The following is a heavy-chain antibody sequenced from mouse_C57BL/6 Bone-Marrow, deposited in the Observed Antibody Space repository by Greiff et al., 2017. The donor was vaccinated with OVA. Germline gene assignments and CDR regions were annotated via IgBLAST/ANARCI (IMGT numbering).Heavy chain of an antibody. CDR1: GYTFTSYW. CDR2: INPSNGGT. D-gene: IGHD2-2*01. Sequence: QVHVKQPGTELVKPGASVKLSCKASGYTFTSYWMHWVKQRPGQGLEWIGNINPSNGGTNYNEKFKSKATLTVDKSSSTAYMQLSSLTSEDSAVDYCARGTVVTPWFAYWGRGTLVTVSA. CDR3: ARGTVVTPWFAY. V-gene: IGHV1-53*01. J-gene: IGHJ3*01.